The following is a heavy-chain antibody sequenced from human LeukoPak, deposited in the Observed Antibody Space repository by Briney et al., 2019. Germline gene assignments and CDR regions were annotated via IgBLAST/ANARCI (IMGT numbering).Heavy chain of an antibody. CDR2: ISGSGGST. CDR1: GFIFNSYA. CDR3: AKAQIAVAVYYYYYMDV. D-gene: IGHD6-19*01. Sequence: GGSLRLSCVASGFIFNSYARSWVRQPPGKGLDWVSPISGSGGSTYYADSVKGRFTISRDNSKNTLYLQMNRLSAEDTAVYYCAKAQIAVAVYYYYYMDVWGKGTTVTVSS. J-gene: IGHJ6*03. V-gene: IGHV3-23*01.